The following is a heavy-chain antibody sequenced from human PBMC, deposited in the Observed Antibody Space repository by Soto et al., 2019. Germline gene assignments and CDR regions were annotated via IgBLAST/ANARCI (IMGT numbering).Heavy chain of an antibody. CDR2: VGAYSGDT. J-gene: IGHJ6*03. D-gene: IGHD3-16*01. CDR3: GSVKYYYMDV. CDR1: GDSLSYSG. V-gene: IGHV1-18*01. Sequence: QLQLEQSGGEVKKPGAPMKVSCKASGDSLSYSGVTWVRQAPGQGLEWMGWVGAYSGDTRYSQKFQGRVTVSADTSTATAYMELRNLRSDDTATYYCGSVKYYYMDVWGTGTTVTVSS.